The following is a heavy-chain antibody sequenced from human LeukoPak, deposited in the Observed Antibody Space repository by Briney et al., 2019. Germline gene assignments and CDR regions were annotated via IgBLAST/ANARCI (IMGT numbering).Heavy chain of an antibody. V-gene: IGHV3-33*08. CDR1: GFTFSSYA. CDR3: ARDPTSYSGYFDY. Sequence: GRSLRLSCAASGFTFSSYAMHWVRQAPGKGREWVAVIWYDGSNKYYADSVKGRFTISRDNSKNTLYLQMNSLRAEDTAVYYCARDPTSYSGYFDYWGQGTLVTVSS. D-gene: IGHD6-13*01. J-gene: IGHJ4*02. CDR2: IWYDGSNK.